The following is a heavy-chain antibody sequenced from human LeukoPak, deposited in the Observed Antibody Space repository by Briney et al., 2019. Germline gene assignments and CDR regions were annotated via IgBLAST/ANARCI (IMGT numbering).Heavy chain of an antibody. CDR1: GFTFSSYE. Sequence: PGGSLRLSCSASGFTFSSYEMNWVRQAPGKGLEWVSYVSSSGSTIFYADSVKGRFTISRDNAKNSLYLQLNSLRAEDTAVYYCARQGYGLFDYWGQGTLVTVSS. D-gene: IGHD5-12*01. CDR2: VSSSGSTI. CDR3: ARQGYGLFDY. J-gene: IGHJ4*02. V-gene: IGHV3-48*03.